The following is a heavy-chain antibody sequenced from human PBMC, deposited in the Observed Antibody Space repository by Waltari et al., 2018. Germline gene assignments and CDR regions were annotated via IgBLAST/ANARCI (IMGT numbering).Heavy chain of an antibody. Sequence: QVQLVESGGGVVQPGRSLRLSCAASGFTFSSYAMHWVRQAPGKGLEWVAVISYDGSNKYYADSVKGRFTISRDNSKNTLYLQMNSLRAEDTAVYYYARASHDYYDSSGLFDYWGQGTLVTVSS. J-gene: IGHJ4*02. V-gene: IGHV3-30-3*01. CDR2: ISYDGSNK. D-gene: IGHD3-22*01. CDR3: ARASHDYYDSSGLFDY. CDR1: GFTFSSYA.